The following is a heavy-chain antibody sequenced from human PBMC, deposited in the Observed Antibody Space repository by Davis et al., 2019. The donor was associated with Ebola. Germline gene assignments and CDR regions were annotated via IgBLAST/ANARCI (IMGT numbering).Heavy chain of an antibody. CDR1: GTAFNNYA. V-gene: IGHV3-23*01. Sequence: GESLKISCVASGTAFNNYAMSWVRQAPGKGLEWVSGISANGESPNYADSVKGRFTVSRDNSKNTMYLQMNSLRAEDTAVFHCAKDTASGWSTGYFDLWGRGTLVTVSS. D-gene: IGHD6-19*01. J-gene: IGHJ2*01. CDR2: ISANGESP. CDR3: AKDTASGWSTGYFDL.